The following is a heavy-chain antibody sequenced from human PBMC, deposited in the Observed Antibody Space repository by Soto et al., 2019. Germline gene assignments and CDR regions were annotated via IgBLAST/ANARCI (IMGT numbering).Heavy chain of an antibody. V-gene: IGHV4-39*01. CDR3: ARLTVMVVADY. CDR1: GGSISSSSYY. J-gene: IGHJ4*02. Sequence: QLQLQESGPGLVKPSETLSLTCTVSGGSISSSSYYWGWIRQPPGKGLEWSGSIYYSGSTYYNPSRKSQVTISVDTSKNQYSLKLSSVTAADTAVYYCARLTVMVVADYWGQGTLVTVSS. D-gene: IGHD3-22*01. CDR2: IYYSGST.